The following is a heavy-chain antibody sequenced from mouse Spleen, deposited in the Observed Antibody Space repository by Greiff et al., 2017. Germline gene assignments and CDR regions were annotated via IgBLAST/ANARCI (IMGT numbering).Heavy chain of an antibody. Sequence: QVQLKESGPGLVAPSQSLSITCTISGFSLTSYGVHWVRQPPGKGLEWLVVIWSDGSTTYNSALKSRLSISKDNSKSQVFLKMNSLQTDDTAMYYCARHVYYDYDGGGAMDYWGQGTSVTVSS. CDR3: ARHVYYDYDGGGAMDY. J-gene: IGHJ4*01. CDR2: IWSDGST. D-gene: IGHD2-4*01. CDR1: GFSLTSYG. V-gene: IGHV2-6-1*01.